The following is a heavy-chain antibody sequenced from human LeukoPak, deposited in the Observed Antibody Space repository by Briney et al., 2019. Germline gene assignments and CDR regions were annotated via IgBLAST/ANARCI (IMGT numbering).Heavy chain of an antibody. V-gene: IGHV1-18*01. CDR1: GYTFTSYG. Sequence: GASVKVSCKASGYTFTSYGISWVRQAPGQGLEWMGWISAYNGNTNYAQKLQGRVTMTTDTSTSTAYMELRSLRSDDTAVYYCARDDRYSSSWYPYYYYGMDVWGQGTTVIVPS. CDR2: ISAYNGNT. CDR3: ARDDRYSSSWYPYYYYGMDV. D-gene: IGHD6-13*01. J-gene: IGHJ6*02.